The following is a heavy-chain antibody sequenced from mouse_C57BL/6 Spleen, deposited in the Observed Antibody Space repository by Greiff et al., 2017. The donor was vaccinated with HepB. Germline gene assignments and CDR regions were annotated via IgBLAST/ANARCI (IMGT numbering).Heavy chain of an antibody. CDR2: IYPGDGDI. D-gene: IGHD2-4*01. CDR3: ARGGLGRGDYFDY. V-gene: IGHV1-82*01. Sequence: VQLQQSGPELVKPGASVKISCKASGYAFSSSWMNWVKQRPGKGLEWIGRIYPGDGDINYNGKFKGKATLTADKSSSTAYMQLSSLTSEDSAVYFCARGGLGRGDYFDYWGQGTTLTVSS. CDR1: GYAFSSSW. J-gene: IGHJ2*01.